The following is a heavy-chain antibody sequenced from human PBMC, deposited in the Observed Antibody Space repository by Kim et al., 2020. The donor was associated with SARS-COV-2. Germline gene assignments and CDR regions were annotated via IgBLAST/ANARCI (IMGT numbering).Heavy chain of an antibody. CDR1: GFTFSSYA. J-gene: IGHJ4*02. V-gene: IGHV3-30-3*01. CDR2: ISYDGSNK. CDR3: ARTYSGGYLFYFDY. Sequence: GGSLRLSCAASGFTFSSYAMHWVRQAPGKGLEWVAVISYDGSNKYYADSVKGRFTISRDNSKNTLYLQMNSLRAEDTAVYYCARTYSGGYLFYFDYSGQG. D-gene: IGHD1-26*01.